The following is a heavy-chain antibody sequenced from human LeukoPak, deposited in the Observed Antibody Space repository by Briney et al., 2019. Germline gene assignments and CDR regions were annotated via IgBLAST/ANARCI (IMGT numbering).Heavy chain of an antibody. CDR1: GGSISSGDYY. D-gene: IGHD3-3*01. CDR2: IYYSGST. CDR3: ARQFDFWSGSAYYYYMDV. V-gene: IGHV4-30-4*08. Sequence: SQTLSLTCTVSGGSISSGDYYWSWIRQPPGKGLEWIGYIYYSGSTYYNPSLKSRVTISVDTSKNQFSLKLSSVTAADTAVYYCARQFDFWSGSAYYYYMDVWGKGTTVTVSS. J-gene: IGHJ6*03.